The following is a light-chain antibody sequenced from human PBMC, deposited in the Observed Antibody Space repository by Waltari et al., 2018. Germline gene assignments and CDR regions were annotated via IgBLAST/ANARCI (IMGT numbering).Light chain of an antibody. CDR2: EVS. CDR1: SSDVGGYNY. Sequence: QSALTQPPSASGSPGQSVTISCTGTSSDVGGYNYVSWYQQHPGKAPKPMIYEVSKRPSGVPDRFSGSKSGNTASLTVSGLQAEDEADYYCSSYAGSILFGGGTKLTVL. V-gene: IGLV2-8*01. CDR3: SSYAGSIL. J-gene: IGLJ2*01.